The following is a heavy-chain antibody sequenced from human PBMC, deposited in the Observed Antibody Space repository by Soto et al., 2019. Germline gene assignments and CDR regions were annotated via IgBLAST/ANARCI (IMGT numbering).Heavy chain of an antibody. Sequence: SETLSRTCAVSGGSISTSNWWSWGRQPPGKGLEWIGEIYHSGSTNYNASLKSRVTISVDKSKNQFTLKLRSVTAADTAVYYCVAVAGFDAFDIWGQGTMVTVSS. CDR2: IYHSGST. V-gene: IGHV4-4*02. D-gene: IGHD6-19*01. CDR1: GGSISTSNW. J-gene: IGHJ3*02. CDR3: VAVAGFDAFDI.